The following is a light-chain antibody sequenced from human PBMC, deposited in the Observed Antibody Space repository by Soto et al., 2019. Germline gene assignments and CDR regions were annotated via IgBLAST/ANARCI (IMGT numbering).Light chain of an antibody. CDR3: HQYNSYHT. CDR2: DAS. CDR1: QSVNSW. Sequence: DIQMTQSPSTLSGSVGDRVTITCRASQSVNSWSAWYQQRPGKAPKLLIYDASTLESGVPSRFSGSGSGTEFTLTISSLQPHDFATYYCHQYNSYHTFGGGTKVDIK. V-gene: IGKV1-5*01. J-gene: IGKJ4*01.